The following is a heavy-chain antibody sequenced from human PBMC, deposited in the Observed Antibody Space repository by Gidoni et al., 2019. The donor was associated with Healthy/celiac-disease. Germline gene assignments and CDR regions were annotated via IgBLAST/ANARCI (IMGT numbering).Heavy chain of an antibody. CDR3: AKAYGDYVFNYYFDY. Sequence: EVQLVESGGGLVQPGRSLRLSCAASGFTFDDYAMHWVRQAPGKGLEGVSGISWNSGSIGYADSVKGRFTISRDNAKNSLYLQMNSLRAEDTALYYCAKAYGDYVFNYYFDYWGQGTLVTVSS. J-gene: IGHJ4*02. CDR1: GFTFDDYA. D-gene: IGHD4-17*01. CDR2: ISWNSGSI. V-gene: IGHV3-9*01.